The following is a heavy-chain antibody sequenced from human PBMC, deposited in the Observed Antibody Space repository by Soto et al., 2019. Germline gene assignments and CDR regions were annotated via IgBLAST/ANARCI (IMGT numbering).Heavy chain of an antibody. CDR2: INAGNGNT. V-gene: IGHV1-3*01. Sequence: QVQLVQSGAEVKKPGASVKVSCKASGYTFTSYAMHWVRQAPGQRLEWMGWINAGNGNTKYSQKFQGRVTITRDTSASTAYMELSSLRSEDTAVYYCARDNADGYCSSTSCYAAGYYYYMDVWGKGTTVTVSS. J-gene: IGHJ6*03. D-gene: IGHD2-2*03. CDR1: GYTFTSYA. CDR3: ARDNADGYCSSTSCYAAGYYYYMDV.